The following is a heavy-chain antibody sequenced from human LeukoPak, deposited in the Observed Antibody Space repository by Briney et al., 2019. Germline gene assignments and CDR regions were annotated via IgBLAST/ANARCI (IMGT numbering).Heavy chain of an antibody. D-gene: IGHD6-19*01. CDR3: ARGTGIAVAGTGYYFDY. CDR2: IYDSGST. CDR1: GYSISSGYY. J-gene: IGHJ4*02. Sequence: SETLSLTCTVSGYSISSGYYWGWIRQPPGKGLEWIGSIYDSGSTYYNPSLKSRVTISVDTSKNQFSLKLSSVTAADTAVYYCARGTGIAVAGTGYYFDYWGQGTLVTVSS. V-gene: IGHV4-38-2*02.